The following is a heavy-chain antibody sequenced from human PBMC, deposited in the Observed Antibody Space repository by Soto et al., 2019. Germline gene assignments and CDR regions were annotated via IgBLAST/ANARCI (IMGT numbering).Heavy chain of an antibody. V-gene: IGHV3-30*18. CDR2: ISSDGSSK. J-gene: IGHJ2*01. CDR1: GFTFSTYG. Sequence: QVQLVESGGGVVQPGRSLRLSCAGSGFTFSTYGMHWVRQAPGKGLEWVAVISSDGSSKYYADSVKGRFTISRDNSNNTLYLQMNSLRPDDTAVYYCANDYGDYVEWYFDLWGRGTLVIVSS. D-gene: IGHD4-17*01. CDR3: ANDYGDYVEWYFDL.